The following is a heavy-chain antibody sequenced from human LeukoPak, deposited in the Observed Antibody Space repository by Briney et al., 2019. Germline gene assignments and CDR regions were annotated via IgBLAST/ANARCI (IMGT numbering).Heavy chain of an antibody. CDR1: GGSISSYY. D-gene: IGHD3-16*01. CDR2: ICHSGST. CDR3: ARNLGGYYFDY. V-gene: IGHV4-59*01. J-gene: IGHJ4*02. Sequence: SETLSLTCTFSGGSISSYYWSWIRQPPGKGLEWIGCICHSGSTNYNPSLKSRVTISVDTSKNQFSLKLSSVTAADTAVYYCARNLGGYYFDYWGQGTLVTDSS.